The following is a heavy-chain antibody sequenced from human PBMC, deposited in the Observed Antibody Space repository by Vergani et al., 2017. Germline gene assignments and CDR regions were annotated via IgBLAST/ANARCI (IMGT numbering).Heavy chain of an antibody. Sequence: QVQLVQSGAEVKKPGASVKVSCKTSGYTFTDYYMHWVRQAPGQGLEWMGWINPNNGGTNYAQKFQGRVTMTRDTPISAAYMELSRLTSDDTAVYYCARDVREEGCFDYWGQGTLVTVSS. CDR2: INPNNGGT. CDR3: ARDVREEGCFDY. V-gene: IGHV1-2*02. J-gene: IGHJ4*02. CDR1: GYTFTDYY.